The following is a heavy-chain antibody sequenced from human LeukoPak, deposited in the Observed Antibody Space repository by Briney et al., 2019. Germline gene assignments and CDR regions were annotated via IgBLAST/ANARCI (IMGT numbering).Heavy chain of an antibody. CDR1: GGSISSYC. D-gene: IGHD1-26*01. CDR3: AGHSGGSESEFDY. J-gene: IGHJ4*02. Sequence: SETLSLTCTVSGGSISSYCWSWLRQPPGKGLEWIGYIYTSGSTNYNPSPKSRVTISVDTSKTRFTLKRSSVTAADTAVYYCAGHSGGSESEFDYWGQGTLVTVSS. CDR2: IYTSGST. V-gene: IGHV4-4*09.